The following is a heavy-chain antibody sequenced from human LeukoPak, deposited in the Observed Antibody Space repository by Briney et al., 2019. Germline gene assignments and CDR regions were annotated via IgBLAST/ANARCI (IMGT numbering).Heavy chain of an antibody. D-gene: IGHD2-2*01. CDR1: GFNFSPYA. CDR2: ISNGGTTE. V-gene: IGHV3-30-3*01. Sequence: PGGSLRLSCVASGFNFSPYAVHWVRQAPGKGLEWVAIISNGGTTESYTDSVMGRFTISRDNFKNTLYLQMNGLRLEDTAVYYCATLRDIVVVATTPTDVWGKGTTVIVSS. CDR3: ATLRDIVVVATTPTDV. J-gene: IGHJ6*04.